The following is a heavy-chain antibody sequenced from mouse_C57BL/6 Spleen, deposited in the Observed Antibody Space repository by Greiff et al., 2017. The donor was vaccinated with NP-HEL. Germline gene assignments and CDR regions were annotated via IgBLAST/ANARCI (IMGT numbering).Heavy chain of an antibody. J-gene: IGHJ1*03. Sequence: QVQLQQPGAELVKPGASVKLSCKASGYTFTSYWMHWVKQRPGQGLEWIGMIHPNSGSTNYNEKFKSKATLTVDKSSSTAYMQLSSLTSEDSAVYYCARHCSNYPDWYFDVWGTGTTVTVSS. V-gene: IGHV1-64*01. CDR3: ARHCSNYPDWYFDV. CDR2: IHPNSGST. CDR1: GYTFTSYW. D-gene: IGHD2-5*01.